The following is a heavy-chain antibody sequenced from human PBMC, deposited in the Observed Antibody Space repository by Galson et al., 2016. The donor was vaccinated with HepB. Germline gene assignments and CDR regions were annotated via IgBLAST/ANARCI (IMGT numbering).Heavy chain of an antibody. V-gene: IGHV3-66*01. Sequence: SLRLSCAASGFTVSNNYMRWVRQAPGKGLERVSLIYNGGSTYYADSVKGRFTISRDSSKNTLYLQMNSLRAEDTAVYYCAKSLTALDFWGQGTVVTVSS. CDR2: IYNGGST. CDR1: GFTVSNNY. J-gene: IGHJ4*02. CDR3: AKSLTALDF.